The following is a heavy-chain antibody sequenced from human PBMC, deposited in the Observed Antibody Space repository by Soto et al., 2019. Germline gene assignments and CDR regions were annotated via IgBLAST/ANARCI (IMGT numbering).Heavy chain of an antibody. CDR3: ARCNTADAFDI. V-gene: IGHV4-34*01. CDR1: GGSFSGYY. CDR2: INHSGST. Sequence: PSETLSLTCAVYGGSFSGYYWSWIRQPPGKGLEWIGEINHSGSTNYNPSLKSRVTISVDTSKNQFSLKLSSVTAADTAVYYCARCNTADAFDIWGQGTMVTVSS. J-gene: IGHJ3*02.